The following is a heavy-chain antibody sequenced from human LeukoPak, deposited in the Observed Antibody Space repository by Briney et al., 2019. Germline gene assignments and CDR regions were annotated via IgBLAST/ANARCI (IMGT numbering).Heavy chain of an antibody. D-gene: IGHD5-12*01. J-gene: IGHJ4*02. CDR2: IIPVFGTA. V-gene: IGHV1-69*01. Sequence: SVTVSCKASGGTFSSYAISWVRQAPGQGLEWMGGIIPVFGTANYAQKFQGRVTITADESTSTAYMELSSLRSEDTAVYYCAIHHRGYGHFDYWGQGTLVTVSS. CDR3: AIHHRGYGHFDY. CDR1: GGTFSSYA.